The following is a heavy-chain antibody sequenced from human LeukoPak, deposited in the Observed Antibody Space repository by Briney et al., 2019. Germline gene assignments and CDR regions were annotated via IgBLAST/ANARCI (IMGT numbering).Heavy chain of an antibody. Sequence: TSVKVSCKASGYTFTSYGISWVRQAPGQGLEWMGWISAYNGNTNYAQKLQGGVTMTTDTSTSTAYMELRSLRSDDTAVYYCARVVGSSSWPSERFDYWGQGTLVTVSS. CDR3: ARVVGSSSWPSERFDY. CDR2: ISAYNGNT. J-gene: IGHJ4*02. V-gene: IGHV1-18*01. D-gene: IGHD6-13*01. CDR1: GYTFTSYG.